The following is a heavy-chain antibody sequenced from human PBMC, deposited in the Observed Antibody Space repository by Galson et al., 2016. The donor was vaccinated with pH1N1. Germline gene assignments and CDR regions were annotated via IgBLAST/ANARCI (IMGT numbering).Heavy chain of an antibody. Sequence: SVKVSCKASGGTFGSYGINWVRQAPGQGLEWMGGIIPIFNTAKYAQNFQGRVTITADESTTTAYMELNSLRSEDTAVYYCAREDYYDTDLSDWCFDLWGRGTLLTVSS. CDR2: IIPIFNTA. CDR3: AREDYYDTDLSDWCFDL. J-gene: IGHJ2*01. V-gene: IGHV1-69*13. CDR1: GGTFGSYG. D-gene: IGHD3-22*01.